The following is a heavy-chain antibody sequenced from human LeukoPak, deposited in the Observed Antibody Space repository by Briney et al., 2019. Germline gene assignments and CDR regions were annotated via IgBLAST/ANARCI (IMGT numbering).Heavy chain of an antibody. Sequence: GGSLRLSCAASGFTFSSYWMSWVRQAPGKGLEWVANIKQDGSEKYYVDSVKGRFTISRDNAKNSLYLQMNSLRAEDTAVYYCAREGSYYDFWSGYYGWGYFDYWGQGTLVTVSS. CDR3: AREGSYYDFWSGYYGWGYFDY. J-gene: IGHJ4*02. D-gene: IGHD3-3*01. CDR2: IKQDGSEK. V-gene: IGHV3-7*01. CDR1: GFTFSSYW.